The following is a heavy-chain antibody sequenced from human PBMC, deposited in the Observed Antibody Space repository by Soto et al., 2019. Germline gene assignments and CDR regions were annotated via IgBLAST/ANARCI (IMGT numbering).Heavy chain of an antibody. J-gene: IGHJ1*01. CDR1: EFIFSSYG. CDR3: AREGHSRGYGAYLQH. D-gene: IGHD6-25*01. V-gene: IGHV3-30*03. CDR2: ISSDGSVK. Sequence: QVQLVESGGGVVQPGRSLRLSCAASEFIFSSYGMHWVRQAPGKGLVWVAVISSDGSVKYYADSVKGRFTISRDNSKNTLYLQMNSLRTEDTAVYHCAREGHSRGYGAYLQHWGQGTLVTVSS.